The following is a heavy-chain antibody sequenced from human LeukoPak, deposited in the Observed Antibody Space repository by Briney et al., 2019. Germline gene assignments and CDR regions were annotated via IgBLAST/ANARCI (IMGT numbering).Heavy chain of an antibody. D-gene: IGHD4-17*01. CDR2: NYYCGST. J-gene: IGHJ4*02. Sequence: PLPLTCTVSGGPNSRGDYHWSWIRQPPAKVLEWIGHNYYCGSTYYSPSLKCRVTISVDTSKNQFSLKLSSVTAADTAVYYCARGYGYWGQGTLVTVSA. CDR3: ARGYGY. V-gene: IGHV4-30-4*08. CDR1: GGPNSRGDYH.